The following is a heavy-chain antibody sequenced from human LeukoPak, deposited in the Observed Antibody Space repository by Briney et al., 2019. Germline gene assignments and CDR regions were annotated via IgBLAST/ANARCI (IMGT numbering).Heavy chain of an antibody. CDR3: ARDKFETSGCFDY. CDR1: GFTFSSYA. J-gene: IGHJ4*02. Sequence: GGSLRLSCAASGFTFSSYAMSWVRQAPGKGLEWVSYISRSGTTIHYADSVKGRFTISRDNAKNSLYLQMNSLRADDTAVYFCARDKFETSGCFDYWGQGALVTVSS. V-gene: IGHV3-48*04. CDR2: ISRSGTTI. D-gene: IGHD6-19*01.